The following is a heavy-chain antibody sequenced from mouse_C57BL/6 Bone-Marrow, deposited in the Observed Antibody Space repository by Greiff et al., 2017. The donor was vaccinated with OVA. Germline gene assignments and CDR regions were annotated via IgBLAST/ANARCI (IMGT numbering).Heavy chain of an antibody. CDR1: GYTFTSYW. J-gene: IGHJ1*03. CDR3: ARLYFDV. V-gene: IGHV1-69*01. CDR2: IDPSDSYT. Sequence: QVQLQQPGAELVMPGASVKLSCKASGYTFTSYWMHWVKQRPGKGLEWIGEIDPSDSYTNYNQKFKGKSTLTVDKSSSTAYMQLSSLTSEDSAVYYCARLYFDVWGTGTTVTVSS.